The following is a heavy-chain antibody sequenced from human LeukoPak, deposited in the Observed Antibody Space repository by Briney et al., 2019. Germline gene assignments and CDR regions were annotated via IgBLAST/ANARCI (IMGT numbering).Heavy chain of an antibody. V-gene: IGHV4-39*07. J-gene: IGHJ5*02. CDR2: IYYSGST. CDR3: ARDAEWFDP. Sequence: SETLSLTCTVSGGSISGTSYYWGWIRQPPGKGLEWIGSIYYSGSTYYNPSLKSRVTISVDTSKNQFSLKLSSVTAADTAVYYCARDAEWFDPWGQGTLVTVSS. CDR1: GGSISGTSYY.